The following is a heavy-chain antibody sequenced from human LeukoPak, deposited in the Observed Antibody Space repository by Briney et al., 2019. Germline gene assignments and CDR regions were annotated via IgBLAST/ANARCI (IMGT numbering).Heavy chain of an antibody. CDR1: GFIFSNYG. J-gene: IGHJ3*01. CDR2: ILYDGSNK. CDR3: AKGPRNYYDSSGYYLDP. V-gene: IGHV3-30*02. Sequence: SGGSLRLSCAASGFIFSNYGMHWVRQAPGKGLEWVAFILYDGSNKYYADSVKGRFTISRDNSKNTLYLQMNSLRAEDTAVYYCAKGPRNYYDSSGYYLDPWGQGTMVNVAS. D-gene: IGHD3-22*01.